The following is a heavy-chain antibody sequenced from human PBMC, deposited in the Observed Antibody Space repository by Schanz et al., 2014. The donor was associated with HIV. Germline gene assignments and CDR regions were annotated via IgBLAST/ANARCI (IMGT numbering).Heavy chain of an antibody. CDR1: GFSFSTYA. CDR3: ARGGLQWHPEWFDL. D-gene: IGHD4-4*01. CDR2: ISWNSGSI. V-gene: IGHV3-9*01. Sequence: ELQLSESGGDLVRPGASLRLSCAASGFSFSTYAMHWVRHAPGKGLEWVSGISWNSGSIGYADSVKGRFTISRDNVKNSLYLQMNSLRAEDTAVYYCARGGLQWHPEWFDLWGQGTLVSVSS. J-gene: IGHJ5*02.